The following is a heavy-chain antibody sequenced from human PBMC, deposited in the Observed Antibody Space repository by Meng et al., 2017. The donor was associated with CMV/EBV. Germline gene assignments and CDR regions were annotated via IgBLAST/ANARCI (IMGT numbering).Heavy chain of an antibody. CDR3: ARDSRILYGMDV. J-gene: IGHJ6*02. CDR1: GFTFSSYS. V-gene: IGHV3-21*01. D-gene: IGHD2-15*01. CDR2: ISSSSSYI. Sequence: GESLKISCAASGFTFSSYSMNWVRQAPGKGLEWVSSISSSSSYIYYADSVKGRFTISRDNAKNSLYLQMNSLRAEDTAVYYCARDSRILYGMDVWGQGTTVTVSS.